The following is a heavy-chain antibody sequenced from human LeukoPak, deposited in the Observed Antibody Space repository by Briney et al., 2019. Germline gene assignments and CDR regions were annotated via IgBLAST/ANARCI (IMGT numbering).Heavy chain of an antibody. Sequence: ASVKVSCTASGYTFTSYGISWVRQAPGQGLEWMGWISAYNGNTNYAQKLQGRVTMTTDTSTSTAYMELRSLRSDDTAVYYCARDRRVRGVINDDYWGQGTLVTVSS. J-gene: IGHJ4*02. CDR3: ARDRRVRGVINDDY. V-gene: IGHV1-18*01. D-gene: IGHD3-10*01. CDR2: ISAYNGNT. CDR1: GYTFTSYG.